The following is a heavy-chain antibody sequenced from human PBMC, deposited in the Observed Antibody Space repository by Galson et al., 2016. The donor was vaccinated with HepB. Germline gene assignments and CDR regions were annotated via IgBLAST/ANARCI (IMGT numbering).Heavy chain of an antibody. J-gene: IGHJ6*02. Sequence: CAISGDSVSSNSAAWNWIRQSPSRGLEWLGRTYYRSKWYNDYAVSVKSRITINPDTSKNQFSLHLNSVTPEDTAVYYCARDNWKMRGYTYGHTTANYGMDAWGQGTTVTVSS. CDR2: TYYRSKWYN. D-gene: IGHD5-18*01. V-gene: IGHV6-1*01. CDR3: ARDNWKMRGYTYGHTTANYGMDA. CDR1: GDSVSSNSAA.